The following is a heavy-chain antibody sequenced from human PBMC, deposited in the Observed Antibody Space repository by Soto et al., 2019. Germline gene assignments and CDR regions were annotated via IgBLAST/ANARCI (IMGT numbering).Heavy chain of an antibody. D-gene: IGHD6-6*01. Sequence: SETLSLTCTVSGGSISSSSYYWGWIRQPPGKGLEWIGYIYYSGSTYYNPSLKSRVTISVDTSKNQFSLKLSSVTAADTAVYYCARAGLAARGLGWFDPWGQGTLVTVSS. CDR1: GGSISSSSYY. J-gene: IGHJ5*02. V-gene: IGHV4-39*07. CDR3: ARAGLAARGLGWFDP. CDR2: IYYSGST.